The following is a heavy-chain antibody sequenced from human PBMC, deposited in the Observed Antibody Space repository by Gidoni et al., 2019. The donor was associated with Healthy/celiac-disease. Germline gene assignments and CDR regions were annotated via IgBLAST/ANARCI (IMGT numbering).Heavy chain of an antibody. V-gene: IGHV4-39*01. J-gene: IGHJ4*02. CDR2: IYYSGST. CDR3: ATQPRGSYGSGSYGGY. Sequence: QLQLQESGPGLVKPSETLSLTCTVSGGSISSSSYYWGWIRQPPGKGLEWIGSIYYSGSTYDNPSLKSRVTISVDTSKNQFSLKLSSVTAADTAVYYCATQPRGSYGSGSYGGYWGQGTLVTVSS. CDR1: GGSISSSSYY. D-gene: IGHD3-10*01.